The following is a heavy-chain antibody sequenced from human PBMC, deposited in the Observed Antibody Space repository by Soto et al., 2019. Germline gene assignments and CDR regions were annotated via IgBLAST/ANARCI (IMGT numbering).Heavy chain of an antibody. V-gene: IGHV1-69*02. CDR2: IIPILGIA. Sequence: QVQLVQSGAEVKKPWSSVKVSCKASGGTFSSYTISWVRQAPGQGLEWMGRIIPILGIANYAQKFQGRVTITADKSTSTAYMELSGLRSEDTAVYYCAEGNWPLDYWGQGTLVTVSS. CDR1: GGTFSSYT. CDR3: AEGNWPLDY. J-gene: IGHJ4*02. D-gene: IGHD1-1*01.